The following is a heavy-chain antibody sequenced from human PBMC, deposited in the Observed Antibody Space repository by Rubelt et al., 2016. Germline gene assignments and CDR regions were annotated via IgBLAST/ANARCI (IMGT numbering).Heavy chain of an antibody. CDR1: GFTFTSYS. D-gene: IGHD4/OR15-4a*01. CDR3: ARDGLLTAFDV. Sequence: EVELVDSGGGLVQPGGSVRLSCAASGFTFTSYSMAWVRQAPGKGLEWVANINQDGSEEFYVDSVQGRFSVSRDNAKKSLTLQMDSLGDEDTGIYYCARDGLLTAFDVWGQGTMVTVSS. J-gene: IGHJ3*01. V-gene: IGHV3-7*04. CDR2: INQDGSEE.